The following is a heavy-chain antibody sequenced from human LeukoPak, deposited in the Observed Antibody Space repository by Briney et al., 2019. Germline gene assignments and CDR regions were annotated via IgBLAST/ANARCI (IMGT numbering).Heavy chain of an antibody. D-gene: IGHD6-6*01. CDR3: ARLPPKEQLVLDLFDY. V-gene: IGHV1-69*01. CDR2: IIPIFGTA. J-gene: IGHJ4*02. CDR1: GGTFSSYA. Sequence: GSSVKVSCKASGGTFSSYAISWVRQAPGQGLEWMGGIIPIFGTANYAQKFQGRVTITADESTSTAYMELSSLRSEDTAVYYCARLPPKEQLVLDLFDYWGQGTLVTVSS.